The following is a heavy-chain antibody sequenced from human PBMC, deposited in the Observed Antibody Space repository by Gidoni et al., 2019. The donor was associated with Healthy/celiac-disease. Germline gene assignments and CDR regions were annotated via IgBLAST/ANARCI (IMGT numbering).Heavy chain of an antibody. CDR3: TRGRVLFDY. D-gene: IGHD3-10*01. V-gene: IGHV3-49*04. CDR1: GFTFGDYA. Sequence: EVQLVVSGGGLVQPGRSLRLSCTASGFTFGDYAMSWVRQAPGKGLEWVGFIRSKAYGGTTEYAASVKGRFTISRDDSKSIAYLQMNSLKTEDTAVYYCTRGRVLFDYWGQGTLVTVSS. CDR2: IRSKAYGGTT. J-gene: IGHJ4*02.